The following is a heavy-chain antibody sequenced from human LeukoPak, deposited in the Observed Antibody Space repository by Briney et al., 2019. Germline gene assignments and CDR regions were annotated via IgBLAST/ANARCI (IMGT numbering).Heavy chain of an antibody. Sequence: GGSLRLSCAASGSTFSSYWMHWVRQAPGKGLEWVAVISYDGSNKYYADSVKGRFTISRDNSKNTLYLQMNSLRAEDTAVYYCARDIRYFDWLLVVGYYFDYWGQGTLVTVSS. CDR2: ISYDGSNK. J-gene: IGHJ4*02. CDR3: ARDIRYFDWLLVVGYYFDY. V-gene: IGHV3-30-3*01. CDR1: GSTFSSYW. D-gene: IGHD3-9*01.